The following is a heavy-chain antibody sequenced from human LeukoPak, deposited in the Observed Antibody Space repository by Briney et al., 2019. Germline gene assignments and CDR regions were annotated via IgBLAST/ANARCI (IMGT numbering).Heavy chain of an antibody. Sequence: SETLSLTCAVSGGSISSGGYYWSWIRQPPGKGLEWIGYIYHSGSTYYNPSLKSRVTISVDTSKNQFSLKLSSVTAADTAVYYCAREYDFWSGHYFDYWGQGTLVTVSS. J-gene: IGHJ4*02. V-gene: IGHV4-30-2*01. CDR1: GGSISSGGYY. CDR3: AREYDFWSGHYFDY. CDR2: IYHSGST. D-gene: IGHD3-3*01.